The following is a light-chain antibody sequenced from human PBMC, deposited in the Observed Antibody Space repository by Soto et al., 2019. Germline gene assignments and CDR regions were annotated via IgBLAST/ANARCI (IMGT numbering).Light chain of an antibody. CDR2: DAY. CDR3: QKSDHLPL. CDR1: HDIGNS. V-gene: IGKV1-33*01. J-gene: IGKJ3*01. Sequence: DIQMTQSPPSLSAPVGDRVTITCQASHDIGNSLNWYQDKPGQAPKLVIYDAYNLETGVPSTFSGSGYGTHFTFTISSLRPEDIATYYCQKSDHLPLFGPGTKVDIK.